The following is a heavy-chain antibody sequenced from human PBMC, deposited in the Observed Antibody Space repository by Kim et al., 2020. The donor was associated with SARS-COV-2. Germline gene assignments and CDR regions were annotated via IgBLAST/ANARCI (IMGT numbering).Heavy chain of an antibody. J-gene: IGHJ6*02. CDR3: ASQGGTYGMDV. CDR2: T. Sequence: TNYADSVKGRFTISRDNDKKSLYLQMNSLRAEDTAVYYCASQGGTYGMDVWGQGTTVTVSS. D-gene: IGHD3-16*01. V-gene: IGHV3-11*03.